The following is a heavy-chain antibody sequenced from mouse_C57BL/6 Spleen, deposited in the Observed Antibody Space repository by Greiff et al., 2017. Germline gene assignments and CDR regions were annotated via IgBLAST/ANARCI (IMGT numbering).Heavy chain of an antibody. J-gene: IGHJ1*03. CDR2: IDPANGNT. CDR1: GFNIKNTY. D-gene: IGHD1-1*01. V-gene: IGHV14-3*01. Sequence: EVQLQQSVAELVRPGASVKLSCTASGFNIKNTYMHWVKQRPEQGLEWIGRIDPANGNTKYDPKFKGKATITADTSSNTAYLQLSSLTSEDTAIYYCASGGYYGSSPWRFDVRGTGTTVTVSS. CDR3: ASGGYYGSSPWRFDV.